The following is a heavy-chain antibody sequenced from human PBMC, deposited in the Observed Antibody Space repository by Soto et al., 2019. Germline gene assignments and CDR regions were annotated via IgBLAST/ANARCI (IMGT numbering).Heavy chain of an antibody. D-gene: IGHD3-3*01. V-gene: IGHV1-2*02. CDR1: GYPVTAYY. CDR3: ARGGGVGVAGSAAFDM. Sequence: QLHLVQSGAVVKKPGASVTVSCSASGYPVTAYYMHWVRQAPGRGLEWMGGINPATGAAKNTQTFQGRVTMARDTSTRTVFMEPGGLTPEDTAVFYGARGGGVGVAGSAAFDMWGQGTLVTVSS. CDR2: INPATGAA. J-gene: IGHJ3*02.